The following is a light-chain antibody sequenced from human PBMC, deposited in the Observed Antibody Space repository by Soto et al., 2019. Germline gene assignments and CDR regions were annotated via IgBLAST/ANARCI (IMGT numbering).Light chain of an antibody. CDR2: NVI. CDR3: CSYAGSYTYV. V-gene: IGLV2-11*01. J-gene: IGLJ1*01. Sequence: QSALTQPRSVSGSPGQSVTISCTGTSSDVGGYNFVSWYQHHPGKAPKLMIYNVIQRPSGVPVRFSASKSGNTASLTISGLQAEDEADYYCCSYAGSYTYVFGTGTKLTVL. CDR1: SSDVGGYNF.